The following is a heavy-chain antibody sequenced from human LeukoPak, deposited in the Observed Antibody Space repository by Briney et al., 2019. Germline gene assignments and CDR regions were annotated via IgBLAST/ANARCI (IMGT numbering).Heavy chain of an antibody. J-gene: IGHJ3*02. CDR2: IRYDGSNK. V-gene: IGHV3-30*02. D-gene: IGHD1-26*01. Sequence: QAGGSLRLSCAASGFTFSSYGMHWVRQAPGKGLEWVAFIRYDGSNKYYADSVKGRFTISRDNSKNTLYLQMNSLRAEDTAVYYCAKELVGATPRPVAFDIWGQGKMVTVSS. CDR1: GFTFSSYG. CDR3: AKELVGATPRPVAFDI.